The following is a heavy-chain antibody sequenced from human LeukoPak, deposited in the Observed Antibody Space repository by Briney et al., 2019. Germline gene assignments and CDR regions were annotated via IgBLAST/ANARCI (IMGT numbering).Heavy chain of an antibody. CDR1: GFTFSSYW. CDR2: INSDGSST. CDR3: ASQPNSYGGGYYFDY. D-gene: IGHD5-18*01. J-gene: IGHJ4*02. V-gene: IGHV3-74*01. Sequence: PGGSLRLSCAASGFTFSSYWMHWVRQAPGKGLVWVSRINSDGSSTSYADSVKGRFTISRDNAKNTLYLQMNSLRAEDTAVYCCASQPNSYGGGYYFDYWGQGTLVTVSS.